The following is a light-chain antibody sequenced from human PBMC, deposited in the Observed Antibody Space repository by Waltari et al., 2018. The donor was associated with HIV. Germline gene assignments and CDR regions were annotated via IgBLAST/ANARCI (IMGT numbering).Light chain of an antibody. CDR3: QAWDSSTVV. J-gene: IGLJ2*01. CDR2: QGT. Sequence: SYELTQPPSVSVSPGQTASITSSGDKLGDKYACWYQQKPGQSPVLVIYQGTKRPSGIPERFSGSSSGNTATLTISGTQTLDEADYYCQAWDSSTVVFGGGTKLTVL. V-gene: IGLV3-1*01. CDR1: KLGDKY.